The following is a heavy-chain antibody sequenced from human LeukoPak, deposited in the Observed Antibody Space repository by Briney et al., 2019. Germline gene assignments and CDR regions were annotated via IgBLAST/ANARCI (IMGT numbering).Heavy chain of an antibody. Sequence: GGSLRLSCAASGFTFSSYSMNWVRQAPGKGLEWVSSISSSSSYIYYADSVKGRFTISRDNAKNSLYLQMNSLRAEDTAVYYCARENVVRGGDYYYYYMDVWGKGTTVTISS. J-gene: IGHJ6*03. D-gene: IGHD3-10*01. CDR2: ISSSSSYI. CDR1: GFTFSSYS. V-gene: IGHV3-21*01. CDR3: ARENVVRGGDYYYYYMDV.